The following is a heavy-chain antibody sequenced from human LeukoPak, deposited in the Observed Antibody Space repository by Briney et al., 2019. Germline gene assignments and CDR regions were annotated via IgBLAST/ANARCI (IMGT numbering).Heavy chain of an antibody. J-gene: IGHJ4*02. CDR2: INPNSGGT. D-gene: IGHD6-19*01. Sequence: ASVKVSCMASGYTFTGYYMHWVRQAPGQGLEWMGWINPNSGGTNYAQKFQGRVTMTRDTSISTAYMELSRLRSDDTAVYYCARVSELGIAVAGTAYWGQGTLVTVSS. CDR3: ARVSELGIAVAGTAY. V-gene: IGHV1-2*02. CDR1: GYTFTGYY.